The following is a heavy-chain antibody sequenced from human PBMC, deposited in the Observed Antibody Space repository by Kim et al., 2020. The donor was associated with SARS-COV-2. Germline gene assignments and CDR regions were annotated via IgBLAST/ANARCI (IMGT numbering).Heavy chain of an antibody. V-gene: IGHV3-33*05. J-gene: IGHJ4*02. D-gene: IGHD6-19*01. CDR2: ISYDGSNK. CDR3: AIWGGWYRGY. CDR1: GFTFSSYG. Sequence: GGSLRLSCAASGFTFSSYGMHWVRQAPGKGLEWVAVISYDGSNKYYADSVKGRFTISRDNSKNTLYLQMNSLRAEDTAVYYCAIWGGWYRGYWGQGTLVTVSS.